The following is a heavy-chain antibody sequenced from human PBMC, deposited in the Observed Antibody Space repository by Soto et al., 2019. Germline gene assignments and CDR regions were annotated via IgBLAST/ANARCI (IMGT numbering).Heavy chain of an antibody. CDR1: GFTFSSYS. CDR3: ASGNMITFGGANSNSIYYFDY. CDR2: ISSSSSYI. J-gene: IGHJ4*02. Sequence: GGSLRLSCAASGFTFSSYSMNWVRQAPGKGLEWVSSISSSSSYIYYADSVKGRFTISRDNAKNSLYLQMNSLRAEDTAVYYCASGNMITFGGANSNSIYYFDYWGQGTLVTVSS. V-gene: IGHV3-21*01. D-gene: IGHD3-16*01.